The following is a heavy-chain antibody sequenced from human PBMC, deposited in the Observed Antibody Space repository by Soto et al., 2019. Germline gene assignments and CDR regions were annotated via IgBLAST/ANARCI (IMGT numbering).Heavy chain of an antibody. CDR3: ARSTAAGYIIDY. CDR2: IYYSGST. V-gene: IGHV4-59*01. CDR1: GGSISSYY. Sequence: SDTLSLTCTVSGGSISSYYWSWIRHPPGKGLEWIGYIYYSGSTNYNPSLKKRVTRSVHTSRNQVSLKLSSVSDADTAPYYCARSTAAGYIIDYWGQGTLVTVSS. J-gene: IGHJ4*02. D-gene: IGHD6-13*01.